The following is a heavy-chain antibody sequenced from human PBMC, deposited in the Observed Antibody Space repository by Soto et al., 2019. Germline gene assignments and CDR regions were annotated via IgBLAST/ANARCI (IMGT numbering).Heavy chain of an antibody. V-gene: IGHV3-53*01. Sequence: GGSLRLSCAASGFTVSSNYMSWVRQAPGKGLEWVSVIYSGGSTYYADSVKGRFTISRDNSKNTLYLQMNSLRAEDTAVYYCARESGTIGTWFDPWGKGTLVTVSS. J-gene: IGHJ5*02. CDR3: ARESGTIGTWFDP. CDR2: IYSGGST. D-gene: IGHD1-7*01. CDR1: GFTVSSNY.